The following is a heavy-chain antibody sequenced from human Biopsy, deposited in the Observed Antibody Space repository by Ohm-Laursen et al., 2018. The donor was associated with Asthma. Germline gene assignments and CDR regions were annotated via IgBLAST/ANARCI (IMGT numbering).Heavy chain of an antibody. J-gene: IGHJ3*01. CDR2: VNTGNGDT. CDR3: ARTYYDFLTGQVKDVFGV. D-gene: IGHD3-9*01. V-gene: IGHV1-3*04. Sequence: ASVKVSCNVSGYNFISFAIHWVRQAPGQRLEWMGWVNTGNGDTKYSQKFQGRVTITRDTSASTAYMELRSLRSEATATYYCARTYYDFLTGQVKDVFGVWGQGTMVTVSS. CDR1: GYNFISFA.